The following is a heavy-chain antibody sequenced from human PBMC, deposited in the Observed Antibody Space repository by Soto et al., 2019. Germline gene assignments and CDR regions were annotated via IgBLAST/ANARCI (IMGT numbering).Heavy chain of an antibody. V-gene: IGHV1-18*01. CDR1: GYTFTSYG. CDR2: ISAYNGNT. Sequence: ASVKVSCKASGYTFTSYGISWVRHAPGQGLEWMGWISAYNGNTNYAQKLQGRVTMTTDTSTSTAYMELRSLRSDDTAVYYCARAREKDIVVVGDAFDIWGKGKMVTVSS. J-gene: IGHJ3*02. CDR3: ARAREKDIVVVGDAFDI. D-gene: IGHD2-2*01.